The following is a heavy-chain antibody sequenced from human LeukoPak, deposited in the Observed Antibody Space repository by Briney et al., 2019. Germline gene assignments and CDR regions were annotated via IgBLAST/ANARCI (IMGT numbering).Heavy chain of an antibody. Sequence: SETLSLTCAVYGASYNAYYWSWIRQPPGKGLEWIGDIDRRGTATYNPSLKSRLTISADASKNQFSLKLNSVTDADTAVYYCAVGITILGVAASFDSWGQGNLV. D-gene: IGHD3-3*01. CDR1: GASYNAYY. V-gene: IGHV4-34*01. CDR3: AVGITILGVAASFDS. CDR2: IDRRGTA. J-gene: IGHJ4*02.